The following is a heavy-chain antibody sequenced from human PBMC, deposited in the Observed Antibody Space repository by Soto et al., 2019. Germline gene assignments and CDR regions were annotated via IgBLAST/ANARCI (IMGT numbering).Heavy chain of an antibody. J-gene: IGHJ4*02. Sequence: LSLTCTVSGGSISSSSYYWGWIRQPPGKGLEWIGSIYYSGSTYYNPSLKSRVTISVDTSKNQFSLKLSSVTAADTAVYYCATLWAGNFDYWGQGTLVTVSS. CDR1: GGSISSSSYY. CDR3: ATLWAGNFDY. CDR2: IYYSGST. D-gene: IGHD6-19*01. V-gene: IGHV4-39*01.